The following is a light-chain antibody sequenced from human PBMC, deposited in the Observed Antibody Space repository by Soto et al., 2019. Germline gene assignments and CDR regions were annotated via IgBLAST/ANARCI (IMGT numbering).Light chain of an antibody. V-gene: IGKV1-5*03. Sequence: DIQMTQSPSTRSASVGDSVTITCRASQSISGWLAWYQQKPGKAPKKLMYKASTLESGVPSRFSGSVSGTEFTLTISSLQPDDFATYFCQQYISWPYTFGQGTKLEIK. CDR1: QSISGW. J-gene: IGKJ2*01. CDR2: KAS. CDR3: QQYISWPYT.